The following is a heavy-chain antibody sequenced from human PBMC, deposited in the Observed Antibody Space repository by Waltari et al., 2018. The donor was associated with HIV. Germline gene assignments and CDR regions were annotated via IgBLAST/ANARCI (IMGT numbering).Heavy chain of an antibody. D-gene: IGHD3-22*01. V-gene: IGHV3-11*01. Sequence: QVQLVESGGGLVKPGGSLRLSCAASGFTFSDYYMTWIRQAPGKGLEWISYISNSGDIIYYADSVKGRFTISRDNAKNSLYLQMNSLRAEDTAVYYCVRDRWYYFDTSDYFYDYWGQGTLVTVSS. CDR2: ISNSGDII. CDR1: GFTFSDYY. J-gene: IGHJ4*02. CDR3: VRDRWYYFDTSDYFYDY.